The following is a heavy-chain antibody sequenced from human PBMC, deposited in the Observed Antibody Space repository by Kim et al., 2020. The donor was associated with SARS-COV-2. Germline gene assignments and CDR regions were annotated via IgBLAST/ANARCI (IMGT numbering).Heavy chain of an antibody. V-gene: IGHV1-2*02. J-gene: IGHJ4*01. CDR3: AGSAHFWGGHYLDF. CDR1: GYTFTDYY. D-gene: IGHD3-3*01. Sequence: ASVKVSCKASGYTFTDYYIHWVRQAPGQGLEWMGWINPYSGDTNYAQKFQGRVTMTRDTSISTPYVGLSSLRSDDTAVYYCAGSAHFWGGHYLDFWGQGTLITVSS. CDR2: INPYSGDT.